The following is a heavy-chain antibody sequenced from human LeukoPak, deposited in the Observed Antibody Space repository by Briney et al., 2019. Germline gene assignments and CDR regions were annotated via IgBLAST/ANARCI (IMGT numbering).Heavy chain of an antibody. J-gene: IGHJ3*02. D-gene: IGHD6-13*01. Sequence: SETLSLTCTVSGGSISSYYWSWIRQPPGKGLEWIGYIYYSGSTNYNPSLKSRVTISVDTSKNQFSLKLSSVTAADTAVYYCARAHPRYSSSWYSFAFDIWGQGTMVTVSS. CDR3: ARAHPRYSSSWYSFAFDI. CDR1: GGSISSYY. V-gene: IGHV4-59*01. CDR2: IYYSGST.